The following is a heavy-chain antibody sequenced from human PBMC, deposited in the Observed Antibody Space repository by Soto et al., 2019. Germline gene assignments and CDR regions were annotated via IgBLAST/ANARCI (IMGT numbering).Heavy chain of an antibody. CDR1: GGSLSGYY. V-gene: IGHV4-34*01. J-gene: IGHJ6*03. Sequence: SETLSLTCAVYGGSLSGYYWSWIRQPPGKGLEWIGEINHSGSTNYNPSLKSRVTISVDTSKNQFSLKLSSVTAADTAVYYCARVGCSGGSCYRYYYYYMDVWGKGTTVTVSS. CDR3: ARVGCSGGSCYRYYYYYMDV. CDR2: INHSGST. D-gene: IGHD2-15*01.